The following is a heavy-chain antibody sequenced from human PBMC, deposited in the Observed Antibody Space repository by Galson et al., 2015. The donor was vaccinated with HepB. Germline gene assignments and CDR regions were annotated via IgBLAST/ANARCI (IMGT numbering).Heavy chain of an antibody. Sequence: SLRLSCAASGFTFTNFAMHWVRQAPGKGLEWVTTISYDGNNKFYADSVKGRFTVSRDISKNTLYLQMNSLRAEDTAVYYCVRPYSSGWTATFDYWGQGTLVTVSS. V-gene: IGHV3-30-3*01. D-gene: IGHD6-19*01. CDR3: VRPYSSGWTATFDY. CDR1: GFTFTNFA. J-gene: IGHJ4*02. CDR2: ISYDGNNK.